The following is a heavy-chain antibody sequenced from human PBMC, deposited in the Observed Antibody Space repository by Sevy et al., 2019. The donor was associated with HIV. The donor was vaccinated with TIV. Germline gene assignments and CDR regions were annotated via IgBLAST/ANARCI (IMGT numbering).Heavy chain of an antibody. Sequence: GGSLRLSCAASGFTFSSYAMHWVRQAPGKGLEWVAVISYDGSNKYYADSVKGRFTISRDNSKNTLYLQMNSLRAEDTAGYYCARANRSVISPPDAFDIWGQGTMVTVSS. CDR1: GFTFSSYA. J-gene: IGHJ3*02. CDR2: ISYDGSNK. V-gene: IGHV3-30-3*01. CDR3: ARANRSVISPPDAFDI. D-gene: IGHD3-16*02.